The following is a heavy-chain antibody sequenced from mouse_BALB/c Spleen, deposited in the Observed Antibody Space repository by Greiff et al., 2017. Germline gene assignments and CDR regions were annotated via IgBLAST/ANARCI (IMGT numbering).Heavy chain of an antibody. CDR1: GYTFTDYN. D-gene: IGHD2-4*01. J-gene: IGHJ2*01. Sequence: EVQRVESGPELVKPGASVKIPCKASGYTFTDYNMDWVKQSHGKSLEWIGDINPNNGGTIYNQKFKGKATLTVDKSSSTAYMELRSLTSEDTAVYYCARRDYDYDDFDYWGQGTTLTVSS. V-gene: IGHV1-18*01. CDR2: INPNNGGT. CDR3: ARRDYDYDDFDY.